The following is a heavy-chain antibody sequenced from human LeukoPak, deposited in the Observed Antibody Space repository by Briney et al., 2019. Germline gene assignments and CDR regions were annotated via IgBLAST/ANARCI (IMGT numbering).Heavy chain of an antibody. J-gene: IGHJ4*02. D-gene: IGHD6-19*01. CDR3: ARGGWSLDY. CDR2: INHSGST. CDR1: GGSFSGYY. Sequence: SETLSLTCAVYGGSFSGYYWSWIRQPPGKGLEWIGEINHSGSTNYNPSLKSRVSISVDTSRNQFSLKLSSVTAADTAVYYCARGGWSLDYWGQGTLVTVSS. V-gene: IGHV4-34*01.